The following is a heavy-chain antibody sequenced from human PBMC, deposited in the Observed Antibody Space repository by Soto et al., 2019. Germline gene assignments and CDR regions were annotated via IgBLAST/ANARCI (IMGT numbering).Heavy chain of an antibody. J-gene: IGHJ5*02. CDR1: GGTFSSSV. V-gene: IGHV1-69*06. CDR3: ASQSGSGSYSA. D-gene: IGHD3-10*01. Sequence: QVQLVQSGAEVKKPGSSVKVSCKASGGTFSSSVISWVRQAPGQGLEWMAGTIPIFGTANYAQKFQGRVTVSADKSTSTAYMELSSLRSDDMAVYYCASQSGSGSYSAWGQGTLVTVSS. CDR2: TIPIFGTA.